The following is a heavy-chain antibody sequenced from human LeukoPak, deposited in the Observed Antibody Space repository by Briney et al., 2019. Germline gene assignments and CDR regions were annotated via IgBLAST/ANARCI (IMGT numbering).Heavy chain of an antibody. CDR1: GYTFTGYY. D-gene: IGHD3-3*01. Sequence: ASVKVSCKASGYTFTGYYIHWVRQAPGQGLEWMGRINPNSGDTNYAQNFQGRVTMTRDTSISTAYLELRGLRSDDTAVYYCARGIFGAELGYWGQGTLVTVSS. V-gene: IGHV1-2*06. CDR3: ARGIFGAELGY. CDR2: INPNSGDT. J-gene: IGHJ4*02.